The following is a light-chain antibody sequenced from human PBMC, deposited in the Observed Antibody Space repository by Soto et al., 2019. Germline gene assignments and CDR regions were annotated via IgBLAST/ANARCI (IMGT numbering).Light chain of an antibody. CDR2: SDN. J-gene: IGLJ1*01. V-gene: IGLV1-44*01. CDR1: SSNIGRNT. CDR3: ATWDDSLRGYV. Sequence: QAVVTQPSSASGTPGQRVTISCSGSSSNIGRNTVNWFQQVPGTAPKILIYSDNQRPSGVPDRFSGSKSGTSASLAISGLQSADEADYYCATWDDSLRGYVFGTGTKLTVL.